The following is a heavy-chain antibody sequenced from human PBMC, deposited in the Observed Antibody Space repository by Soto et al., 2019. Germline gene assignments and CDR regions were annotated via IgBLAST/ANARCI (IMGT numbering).Heavy chain of an antibody. V-gene: IGHV4-30-4*01. Sequence: SETLSLTCTVSGGSISGGDYYWIWIRQPPGKGLEWLGYIYYSGITYYNPSLKSRVTISVDTSKNQFSLKLSSVTAADTAVYYCARGPRMVGVPADIVWFDPWGQGTLVTVSS. J-gene: IGHJ5*02. CDR3: ARGPRMVGVPADIVWFDP. CDR1: GGSISGGDYY. CDR2: IYYSGIT. D-gene: IGHD2-2*02.